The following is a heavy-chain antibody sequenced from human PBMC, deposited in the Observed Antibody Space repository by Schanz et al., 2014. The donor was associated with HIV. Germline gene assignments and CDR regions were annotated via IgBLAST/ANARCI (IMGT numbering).Heavy chain of an antibody. CDR3: AKDAARIYYDILTGPFDS. D-gene: IGHD3-9*01. J-gene: IGHJ4*02. CDR2: ISWNSGST. CDR1: GFFLDDYA. V-gene: IGHV3-9*01. Sequence: EVQLSESGGGSVQPGRSLRLSCATSGFFLDDYAMHWVRQAPGKGLEWVSGISWNSGSTGYAESVKGRFTISRDNAKNSLYLQMNSLRGEDTALYYCAKDAARIYYDILTGPFDSWGQGTLVTVSS.